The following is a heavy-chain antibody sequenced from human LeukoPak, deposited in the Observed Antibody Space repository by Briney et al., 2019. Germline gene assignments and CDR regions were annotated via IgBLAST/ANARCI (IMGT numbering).Heavy chain of an antibody. CDR3: ARWREEDVSSWFDP. D-gene: IGHD1-26*01. Sequence: SETLSLTCTVSGGSISSGGYYWSWIRQHPGKGLEWIGYIYNSGNTYYNPSLKSRVTISVDTSKNQFSLKLSSVTAADTAVYYCARWREEDVSSWFDPWGQGTLVTVSS. V-gene: IGHV4-31*03. CDR1: GGSISSGGYY. J-gene: IGHJ5*02. CDR2: IYNSGNT.